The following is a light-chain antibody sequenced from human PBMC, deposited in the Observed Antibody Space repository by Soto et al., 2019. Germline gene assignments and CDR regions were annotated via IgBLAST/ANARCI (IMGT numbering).Light chain of an antibody. Sequence: SYELTQPPSVSVAPGKTASITCGGNNIGGKSVHWYQLKPGQAPVLIIYNDGDRPSGIPERFSGSNSGNTATLTVSWVEAGDEADYYCQVWGSNADPYVVFGGGTKLTVL. CDR1: NIGGKS. CDR3: QVWGSNADPYVV. V-gene: IGLV3-21*04. CDR2: NDG. J-gene: IGLJ2*01.